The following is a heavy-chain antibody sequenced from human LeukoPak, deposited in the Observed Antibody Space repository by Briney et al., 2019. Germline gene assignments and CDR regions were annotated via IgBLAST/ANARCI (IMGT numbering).Heavy chain of an antibody. CDR2: ISGGGDST. Sequence: GGSLRLSCGAWDHTFSNFPMRWLRQAPGKGLEWVSAISGGGDSTYYADSVKGRFTVSRDNSKNTLYLQMNSLTDDDTAMYYCANGGDTSSGPPMDYWGQGTLVTVSS. D-gene: IGHD6-19*01. V-gene: IGHV3-23*01. CDR3: ANGGDTSSGPPMDY. CDR1: DHTFSNFP. J-gene: IGHJ4*02.